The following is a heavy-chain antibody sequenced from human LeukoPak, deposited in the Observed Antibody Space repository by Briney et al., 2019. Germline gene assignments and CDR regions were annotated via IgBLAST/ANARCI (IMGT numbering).Heavy chain of an antibody. CDR1: GGSFSFYY. CDR2: INLSGST. J-gene: IGHJ4*02. CDR3: ARKGTYGDY. Sequence: SETLSLTCAVYGGSFSFYYWSWIRQPPEKGLEWIGEINLSGSTNYNPSLKSRVTISIDTSKNQFSLKLSSVTTADTAVYYCARKGTYGDYWGQGTLVTVSS. V-gene: IGHV4-34*01. D-gene: IGHD4-17*01.